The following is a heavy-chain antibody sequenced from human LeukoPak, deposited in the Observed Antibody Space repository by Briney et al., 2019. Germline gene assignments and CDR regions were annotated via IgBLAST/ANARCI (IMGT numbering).Heavy chain of an antibody. V-gene: IGHV5-51*01. CDR3: ARAGTHIVVVVDTQDNWFDP. D-gene: IGHD2-15*01. J-gene: IGHJ5*02. Sequence: GESLKISCKGSGYSFTSYWIGWVRQMPGKGLEWMGIIYPGDSDTRYSPSFQGQVTISADKSISTAYLQWSSLKASDTAMYYCARAGTHIVVVVDTQDNWFDPWGQGTLVTVSS. CDR1: GYSFTSYW. CDR2: IYPGDSDT.